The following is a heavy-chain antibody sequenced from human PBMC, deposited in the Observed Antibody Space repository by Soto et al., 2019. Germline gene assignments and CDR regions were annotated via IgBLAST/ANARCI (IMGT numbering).Heavy chain of an antibody. D-gene: IGHD3-3*01. CDR3: ARDFAYFDS. J-gene: IGHJ4*02. CDR2: VYHTGRT. Sequence: QVQLQESGPGRVKPSETLSLTCTVSGGSFKSGSYSWCWIRQPPGKGLEWIGYVYHTGRTSYNPSLKRRVTKSMDTSKNQYSLNLNSVTAADTAVYFCARDFAYFDSWGQGTLVNVSS. CDR1: GGSFKSGSYS. V-gene: IGHV4-61*01.